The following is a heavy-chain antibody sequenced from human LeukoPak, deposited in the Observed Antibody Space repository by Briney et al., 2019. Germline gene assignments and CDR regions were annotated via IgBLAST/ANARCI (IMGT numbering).Heavy chain of an antibody. CDR2: ISYDGSNK. V-gene: IGHV3-30*14. D-gene: IGHD4-17*01. CDR3: ARGGYGDYPGLNY. J-gene: IGHJ4*02. CDR1: GFTFSSYA. Sequence: GRSLRLSCAASGFTFSSYAMHWVRQAPGKGLEWVAVISYDGSNKYYADSVKGRFTISRDNSKNTLYLQMNSPRAEDTAVYYCARGGYGDYPGLNYWGQGTLVTVSS.